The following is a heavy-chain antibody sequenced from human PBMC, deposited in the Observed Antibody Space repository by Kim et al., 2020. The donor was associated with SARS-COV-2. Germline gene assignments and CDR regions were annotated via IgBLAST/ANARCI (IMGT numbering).Heavy chain of an antibody. Sequence: SETLSLTCTVSGYSISNNYWSWIRQPAGKGLEWIGRIYNSGSTNSNPSLKSRVTMSVDTSKNQFSLKMTSIIAADTAVYYCARRETGGNYFDYWGQGTLVTVSS. J-gene: IGHJ4*02. V-gene: IGHV4-4*07. D-gene: IGHD2-15*01. CDR1: GYSISNNY. CDR2: IYNSGST. CDR3: ARRETGGNYFDY.